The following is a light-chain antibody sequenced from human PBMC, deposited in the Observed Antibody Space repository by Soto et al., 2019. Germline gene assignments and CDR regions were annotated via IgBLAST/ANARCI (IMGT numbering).Light chain of an antibody. V-gene: IGLV3-1*01. CDR2: QDS. CDR1: KLGDKY. CDR3: LAWHSGTAEVV. Sequence: SYELTQPPSVSVSPGQTASITCSGDKLGDKYACWYQQKPGQSPVLVIYQDSKRPSGIPERFSGSNSGNTATLTISGTQAMDEADYYCLAWHSGTAEVVFGGGTKLTVL. J-gene: IGLJ2*01.